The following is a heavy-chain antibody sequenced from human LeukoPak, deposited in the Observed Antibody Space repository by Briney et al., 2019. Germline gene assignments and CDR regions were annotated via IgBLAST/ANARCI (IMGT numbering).Heavy chain of an antibody. D-gene: IGHD2-15*01. Sequence: GGPLRLSCAASGFTFSSYAMSWVRQAPGKGLEWVSAISGSGGSTYYADSVKGRFTISRDNSKNTLYLQMNSLRAEDTAVYYCAKADGRYCSGGSCPQDYWGQGTLVTVSS. CDR2: ISGSGGST. V-gene: IGHV3-23*01. J-gene: IGHJ4*02. CDR1: GFTFSSYA. CDR3: AKADGRYCSGGSCPQDY.